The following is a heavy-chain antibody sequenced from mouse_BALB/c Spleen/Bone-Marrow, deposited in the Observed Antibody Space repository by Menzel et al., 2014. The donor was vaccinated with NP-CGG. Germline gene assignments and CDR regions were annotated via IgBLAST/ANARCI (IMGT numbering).Heavy chain of an antibody. CDR3: ARGYGYDVYWYFYV. V-gene: IGHV1S33*01. CDR1: GYTFTSYD. CDR2: IYPGDGST. Sequence: PELVKPGALVKISCKASGYTFTSYDINWVKQRPGQGLEWIGWIYPGDGSTKYNEKFKGKATLTADKSSSTAYMQLSSLTSENSAVYFCARGYGYDVYWYFYVWVAGTTVTVSS. J-gene: IGHJ1*01. D-gene: IGHD2-2*01.